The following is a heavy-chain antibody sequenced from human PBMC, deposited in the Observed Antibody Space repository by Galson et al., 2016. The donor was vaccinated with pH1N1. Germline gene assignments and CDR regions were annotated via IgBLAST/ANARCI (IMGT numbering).Heavy chain of an antibody. V-gene: IGHV3-30*04. D-gene: IGHD5/OR15-5a*01. CDR1: GFTFTSYA. J-gene: IGHJ4*02. Sequence: SLRLSCAASGFTFTSYAMHWVRQAPGKGLEWVAVILYDGTNEYYADSVKGRFTISRDKTQSTVYLQMNSLRTEDTAVYYCARDSEYSVHERFHWAQGTLVIVSS. CDR3: ARDSEYSVHERFH. CDR2: ILYDGTNE.